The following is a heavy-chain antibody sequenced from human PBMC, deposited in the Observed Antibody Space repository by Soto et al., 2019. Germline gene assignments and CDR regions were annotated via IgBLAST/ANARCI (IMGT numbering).Heavy chain of an antibody. D-gene: IGHD4-17*01. CDR1: GGTFSSYA. CDR3: ARVCTNDYGGNSDHYYYVIEV. Sequence: QVQLVQSGAEVKKPGSSVKVSCKASGGTFSSYAISWVRQAPGQGLEWMGGIIPIFGTANYAQKFQVRVTIPADESTSTAYIELSSLRSEDTAVYYCARVCTNDYGGNSDHYYYVIEVWGQGTTFTVSS. V-gene: IGHV1-69*01. J-gene: IGHJ6*02. CDR2: IIPIFGTA.